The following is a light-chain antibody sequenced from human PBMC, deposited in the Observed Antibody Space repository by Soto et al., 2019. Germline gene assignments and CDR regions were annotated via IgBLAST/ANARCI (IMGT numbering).Light chain of an antibody. CDR3: AAWDDSLNDGHYV. V-gene: IGLV1-44*01. J-gene: IGLJ1*01. CDR1: SSNIGSNT. Sequence: QSVLTQPPSASGTPGQRVTISCSGSSSNIGSNTVNWYQQLPGTAPKLLIYSNNQRPSGVPDRFSGSKSGTSASLAISGLQSEDEADYYCAAWDDSLNDGHYVFGTGTKVTVL. CDR2: SNN.